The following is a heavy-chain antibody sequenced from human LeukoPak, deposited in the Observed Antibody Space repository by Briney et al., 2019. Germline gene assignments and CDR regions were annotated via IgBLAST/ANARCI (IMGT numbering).Heavy chain of an antibody. V-gene: IGHV3-30-3*01. CDR3: ARGCALIGCSSTSCYRCLYGMDV. CDR2: ISYDGSNK. D-gene: IGHD2-2*02. CDR1: GFTFSSYA. J-gene: IGHJ6*02. Sequence: GGSLRLSCAASGFTFSSYAMHWVRQAPGKGLEWVAVISYDGSNKYYADSVKGRFTISRDNSKNTLYLQMNSLRAEDTAVYYCARGCALIGCSSTSCYRCLYGMDVWGQGTTVTVSS.